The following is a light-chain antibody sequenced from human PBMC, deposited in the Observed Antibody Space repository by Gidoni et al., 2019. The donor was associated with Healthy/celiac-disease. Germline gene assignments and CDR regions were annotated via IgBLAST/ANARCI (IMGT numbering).Light chain of an antibody. CDR2: LGS. J-gene: IGKJ2*01. V-gene: IGKV2-28*01. CDR3: MQALQTPLT. CDR1: QSLLHSSGYNY. Sequence: DIVRTQSPLSLPVTPGEPASISCRSSQSLLHSSGYNYVDWYLQKPGQSPQLLIYLGSNRASGVPDRFSASGSGTDFTLKISRVEAEDVGVYYCMQALQTPLTFGQGTKLEIK.